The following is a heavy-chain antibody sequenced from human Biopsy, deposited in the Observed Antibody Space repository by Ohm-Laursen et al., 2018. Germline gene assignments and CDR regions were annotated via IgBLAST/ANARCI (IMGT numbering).Heavy chain of an antibody. CDR2: INHSGST. V-gene: IGHV4-34*01. J-gene: IGHJ4*02. CDR1: GGSFTGYY. Sequence: SETLSLTWAVYGGSFTGYYWSWIRQPPGKGLEWIGEINHSGSTNYNPSLKSRVTISLDTSKNQLSLKLSSVTAADTAVYYCARESDSSGYYYRDHWGQGTLVTVSS. CDR3: ARESDSSGYYYRDH. D-gene: IGHD3-22*01.